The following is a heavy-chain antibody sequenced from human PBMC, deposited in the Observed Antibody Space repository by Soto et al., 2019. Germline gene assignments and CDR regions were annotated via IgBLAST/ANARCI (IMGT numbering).Heavy chain of an antibody. Sequence: EVQLVESGGGLVQPGGSLRLSGAASGFIFSDNNMNWVRQAPGKGLECVSYITSNSKTIYYADSVKGRFTISRDNAKNSLYLQMNSLRDEDTAVYYCARDSGEWELLYDAFDIWGQGTLVTVSS. V-gene: IGHV3-48*02. J-gene: IGHJ3*02. CDR3: ARDSGEWELLYDAFDI. D-gene: IGHD1-26*01. CDR2: ITSNSKTI. CDR1: GFIFSDNN.